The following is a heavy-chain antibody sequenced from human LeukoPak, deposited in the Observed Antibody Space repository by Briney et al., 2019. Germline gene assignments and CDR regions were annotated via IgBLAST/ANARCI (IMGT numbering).Heavy chain of an antibody. CDR3: ATDRLFFEY. CDR1: GFNFRNVW. CDR2: IKSETDGGTI. V-gene: IGHV3-15*01. J-gene: IGHJ4*02. D-gene: IGHD2-15*01. Sequence: GGSLRLSCGTSGFNFRNVWMSWMRQAPGKGPEWIGRIKSETDGGTIDFAEPVKGRFTIEMTNLQTEDTAIYYCATDRLFFEYWGQGTLVTVSS.